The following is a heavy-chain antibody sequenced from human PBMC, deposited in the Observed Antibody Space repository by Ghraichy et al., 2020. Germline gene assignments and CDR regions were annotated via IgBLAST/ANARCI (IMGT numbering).Heavy chain of an antibody. CDR2: IYYSGST. CDR1: GGSISSYY. Sequence: SETLSLTCTVSGGSISSYYWSWIRQPPGKGLEWIGYIYYSGSTNYNPSLKSRVTISVDTSKNQFSLKLSSVTAADTAVYYCASSQIRSARRLDYWGQGTRVTVSS. J-gene: IGHJ4*02. V-gene: IGHV4-59*01. CDR3: ASSQIRSARRLDY.